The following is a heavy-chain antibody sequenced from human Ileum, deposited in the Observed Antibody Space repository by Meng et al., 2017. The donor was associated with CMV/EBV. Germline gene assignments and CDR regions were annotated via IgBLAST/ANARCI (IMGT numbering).Heavy chain of an antibody. CDR2: ITSEIDGGTT. CDR1: GFTFSHAY. CDR3: TTGPWAGYHSDC. Sequence: SGFTFSHAYMTWVRQAPGKGLEWLGRITSEIDGGTTDYAAPVKGRFNISRDDSRNTLYLQMNNLKTEDTAVYYCTTGPWAGYHSDCWGQGTLVTVSS. J-gene: IGHJ4*02. V-gene: IGHV3-15*01. D-gene: IGHD5-12*01.